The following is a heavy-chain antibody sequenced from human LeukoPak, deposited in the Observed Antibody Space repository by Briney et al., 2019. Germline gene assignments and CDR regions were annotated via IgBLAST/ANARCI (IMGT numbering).Heavy chain of an antibody. V-gene: IGHV3-30*02. CDR2: IRYDGSNK. Sequence: GGSLRLSCAASGFTFSSYGMHWVRQAPGKGLEWVAFIRYDGSNKYYADSVKGRFTISRDNSKNTLYLQMNSLRAEDTAVYYCAKKFVSGYYLEDYFDYWGQGTLVTVSS. CDR3: AKKFVSGYYLEDYFDY. D-gene: IGHD3-22*01. CDR1: GFTFSSYG. J-gene: IGHJ4*02.